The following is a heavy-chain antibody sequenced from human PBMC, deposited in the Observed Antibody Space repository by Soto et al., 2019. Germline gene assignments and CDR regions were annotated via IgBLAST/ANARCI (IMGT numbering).Heavy chain of an antibody. CDR1: GYSFTSYG. Sequence: PGESLKISCKGSGYSFTSYGISWVRQAPGQGLEWMGWISAYNGNTNYAQKLQGRVTMTTDTSTSTAYMELRSLRSDDTAVYYCARDEGKQQHYYYYYGMDVWGQGTTVTVSS. CDR2: ISAYNGNT. D-gene: IGHD6-13*01. V-gene: IGHV1-18*04. J-gene: IGHJ6*02. CDR3: ARDEGKQQHYYYYYGMDV.